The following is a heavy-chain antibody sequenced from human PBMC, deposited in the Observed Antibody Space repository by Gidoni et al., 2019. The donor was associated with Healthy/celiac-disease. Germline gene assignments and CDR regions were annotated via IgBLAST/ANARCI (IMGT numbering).Heavy chain of an antibody. J-gene: IGHJ4*02. CDR1: GLTFSSYA. Sequence: QVQLVESGGGVVQPGRSLRLSFAASGLTFSSYAMHWVRQDPGTGLEWVAVISYDGSNKYYADSVKCRFTISRDNSKNTLYLQMNSLRAEDTAVYYCARVMTTVTTSDYWGQGTLVTVSS. CDR3: ARVMTTVTTSDY. CDR2: ISYDGSNK. D-gene: IGHD4-17*01. V-gene: IGHV3-30*01.